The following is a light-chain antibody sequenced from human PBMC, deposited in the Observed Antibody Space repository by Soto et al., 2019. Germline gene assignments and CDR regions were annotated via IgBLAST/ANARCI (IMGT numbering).Light chain of an antibody. CDR3: QHYFNWPYT. CDR1: QSVSSSY. CDR2: GAS. J-gene: IGKJ2*01. Sequence: EIVLTQSPGTLSLSPGERATLSCRASQSVSSSYLAWYQQKPGQAPRLLIYGASSRATGIPDRISGSRSGTEFTLTISSLQSEDFALYYCQHYFNWPYTFGQGTKVDIK. V-gene: IGKV3-20*01.